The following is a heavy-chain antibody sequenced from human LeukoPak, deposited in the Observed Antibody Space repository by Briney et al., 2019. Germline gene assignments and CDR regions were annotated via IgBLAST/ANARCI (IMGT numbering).Heavy chain of an antibody. CDR2: ISWDGGST. D-gene: IGHD2-15*01. CDR1: GFTFSSYW. CDR3: AKSPGGGSWYLGY. J-gene: IGHJ4*02. V-gene: IGHV3-43*01. Sequence: GGSLRLSCAASGFTFSSYWMHWVRQAPGKGLEWVSLISWDGGSTYYADSVKGRFTISRDNSKNSLYLQMNSLRTEDTALYYCAKSPGGGSWYLGYWGQGTLVTVSS.